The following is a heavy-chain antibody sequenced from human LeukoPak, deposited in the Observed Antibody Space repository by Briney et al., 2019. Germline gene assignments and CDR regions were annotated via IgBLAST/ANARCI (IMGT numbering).Heavy chain of an antibody. CDR3: ARDAYYYDSSGYYVY. CDR1: GPTFSDYY. D-gene: IGHD3-22*01. CDR2: ISSSGNTI. V-gene: IGHV3-11*04. J-gene: IGHJ4*02. Sequence: GGSLRLSRAASGPTFSDYYMSWIRQAPGKGLEWVSYISSSGNTIYYADSVKGRFTISRDNAKNSLYLQMNSLRAEDTAVYYCARDAYYYDSSGYYVYWGQGTLVTVSS.